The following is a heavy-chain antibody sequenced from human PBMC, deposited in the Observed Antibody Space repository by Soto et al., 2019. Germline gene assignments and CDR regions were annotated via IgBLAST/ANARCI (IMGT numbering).Heavy chain of an antibody. CDR3: ARGKPGSPFDL. J-gene: IGHJ5*02. Sequence: ETLSLACTVYGASISSYYWRWVRQPPGKGLGWIGYIYYSGSTNYNPSLKSRVTIPGDTPKNQFSLKRSSVTAADTAVYSCARGKPGSPFDLWGQGTLVTVSS. CDR2: IYYSGST. CDR1: GASISSYY. V-gene: IGHV4-59*01.